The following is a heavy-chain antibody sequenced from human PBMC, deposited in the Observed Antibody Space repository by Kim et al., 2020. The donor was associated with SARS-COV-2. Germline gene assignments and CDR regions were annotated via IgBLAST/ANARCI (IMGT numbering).Heavy chain of an antibody. CDR2: INHSGST. Sequence: SETLSLTCAVYGGSFSGYYWSWIRQPPGKGLEWIGEINHSGSTNYNPSLKSRVTISVDTSKNQFSLKLSSVTAEDTAVYYCARGLWELYYYYYGMDVGG. CDR1: GGSFSGYY. CDR3: ARGLWELYYYYYGMDV. V-gene: IGHV4-34*01. D-gene: IGHD1-7*01. J-gene: IGHJ6*02.